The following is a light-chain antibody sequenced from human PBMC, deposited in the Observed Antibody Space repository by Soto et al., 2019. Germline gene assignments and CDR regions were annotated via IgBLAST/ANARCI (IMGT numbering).Light chain of an antibody. CDR3: QQYGSSRT. CDR1: QRVSSNY. Sequence: EIVLTQSPATLSLSPGERATLSCGASQRVSSNYLAWYQQKPGLAPRLVIYDASNRATGIPDRVSGSGSGTDFTLTISRLEPEDFAVYYCQQYGSSRTFGQGTKVEI. J-gene: IGKJ1*01. CDR2: DAS. V-gene: IGKV3D-20*01.